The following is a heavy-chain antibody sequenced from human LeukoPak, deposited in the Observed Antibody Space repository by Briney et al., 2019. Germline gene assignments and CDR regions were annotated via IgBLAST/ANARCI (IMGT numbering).Heavy chain of an antibody. CDR1: GFTFSSYG. CDR2: IWYDGSNK. J-gene: IGHJ4*02. Sequence: GGSLRLSCAASGFTFSSYGMHWVRQAPGKGLEWVAFIWYDGSNKYYADSVKGRFTISRDNSKNTLYLQMNSLRAEDTAVYYCAKDRTSTGTADYWGQGTLVTVSS. V-gene: IGHV3-30*02. CDR3: AKDRTSTGTADY. D-gene: IGHD1-1*01.